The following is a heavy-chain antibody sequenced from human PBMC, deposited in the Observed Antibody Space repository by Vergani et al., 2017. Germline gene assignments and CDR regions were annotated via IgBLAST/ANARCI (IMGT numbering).Heavy chain of an antibody. CDR3: VRSGYPYYYHGMAV. CDR2: IKQDVSEE. D-gene: IGHD3-16*02. Sequence: EVQLVESGGGLVQPGRSLRLSCAASGFTFNRYWMSWVRQAPGKGLEWVANIKQDVSEEHYVDSVKGRFTISRDNAKNSLYLQMNSLRAEDTAVYYCVRSGYPYYYHGMAVWGQGTTVTVSS. V-gene: IGHV3-7*01. J-gene: IGHJ6*02. CDR1: GFTFNRYW.